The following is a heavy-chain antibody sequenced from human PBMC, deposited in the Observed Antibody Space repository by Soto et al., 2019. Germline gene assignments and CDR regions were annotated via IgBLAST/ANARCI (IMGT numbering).Heavy chain of an antibody. CDR3: ARVRQLVGYLYYYMDV. V-gene: IGHV1-18*01. CDR2: ISAYNGDT. D-gene: IGHD6-6*01. CDR1: GYTFTNYG. Sequence: QVHLLQSGAEVQKPGASVKVSCKASGYTFTNYGITWVRQAPGQGLEWMGWISAYNGDTHYTQRLQGRVTMTTDTSTSTAYMELRGLRSDDTAVYYCARVRQLVGYLYYYMDVWGKGTKVTVSS. J-gene: IGHJ6*03.